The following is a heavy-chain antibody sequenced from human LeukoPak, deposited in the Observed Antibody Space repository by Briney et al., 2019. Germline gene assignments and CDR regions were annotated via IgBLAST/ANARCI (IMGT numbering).Heavy chain of an antibody. J-gene: IGHJ3*02. CDR3: ASGYYDFWSGSTDAFDI. Sequence: GASVKVSCKASGHTFTSYDINWVRQATGQGLEWMGWMNPNSGNTGYAQKFQGRVTITRNTSISTAYMELSSLRSEDTAVYYCASGYYDFWSGSTDAFDIWGQGTMVTVSS. CDR2: MNPNSGNT. D-gene: IGHD3-3*01. CDR1: GHTFTSYD. V-gene: IGHV1-8*01.